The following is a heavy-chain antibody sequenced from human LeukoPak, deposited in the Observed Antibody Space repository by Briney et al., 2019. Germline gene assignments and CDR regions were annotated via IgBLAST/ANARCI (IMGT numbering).Heavy chain of an antibody. CDR2: ISGSGGST. J-gene: IGHJ4*02. CDR3: ARGGSPYSSSLV. Sequence: PGVSLRLSCAASGFTFSSYAMSWVRQAPGKGLEWVSAISGSGGSTYYADSVKGRFTISRDNSKNTLYLQMNSLRPEDTAVYWCARGGSPYSSSLVWGQGTLVTVSS. V-gene: IGHV3-23*01. CDR1: GFTFSSYA. D-gene: IGHD6-6*01.